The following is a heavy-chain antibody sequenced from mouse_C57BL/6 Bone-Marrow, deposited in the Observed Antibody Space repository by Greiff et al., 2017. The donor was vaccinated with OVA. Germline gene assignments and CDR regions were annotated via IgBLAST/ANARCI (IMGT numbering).Heavy chain of an antibody. J-gene: IGHJ1*03. CDR3: TRGGDGSSYPFWYFDV. Sequence: VQLQQSGAELVRPGASVTLSFKASGYTFTDYEMHWVKQTPVHGLEWIGAIDPETGGTAYNQKFKGKAILTADKSSSTAYMELRSLTSEDSAVYYCTRGGDGSSYPFWYFDVWGTGTTVTVSS. CDR1: GYTFTDYE. V-gene: IGHV1-15*01. CDR2: IDPETGGT. D-gene: IGHD1-1*01.